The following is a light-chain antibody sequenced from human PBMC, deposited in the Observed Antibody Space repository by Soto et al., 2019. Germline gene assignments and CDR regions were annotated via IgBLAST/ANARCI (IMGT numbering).Light chain of an antibody. J-gene: IGLJ2*01. CDR2: KNN. Sequence: QSVLTQPPSASGTPGQSVSISCSGSASNVGSTYVFWYQQVPGTAPTLLIYKNNQRPSGVSDRFSGSKSGTSASLAISGLRVDDEADYYCASWDNDLNGPIFGGGTKLTVL. V-gene: IGLV1-47*01. CDR3: ASWDNDLNGPI. CDR1: ASNVGSTY.